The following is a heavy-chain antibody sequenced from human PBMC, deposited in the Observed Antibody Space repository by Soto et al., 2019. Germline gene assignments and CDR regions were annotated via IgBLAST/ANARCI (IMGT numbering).Heavy chain of an antibody. V-gene: IGHV3-30*18. Sequence: GGSLRLSCAASGFTFSSYGMHWVRQAPGKGLEWVAVISYDGSNKYYADSVKGRFTISRDNSKNTLYLQMNSLRAEDTAVYYCAKDRKWELLRWYFDLWGRGTLVTVSS. CDR1: GFTFSSYG. J-gene: IGHJ2*01. D-gene: IGHD1-26*01. CDR3: AKDRKWELLRWYFDL. CDR2: ISYDGSNK.